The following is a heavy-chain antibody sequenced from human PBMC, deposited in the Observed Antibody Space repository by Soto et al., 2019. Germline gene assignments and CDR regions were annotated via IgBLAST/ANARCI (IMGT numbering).Heavy chain of an antibody. Sequence: SVKVSCKASGGTFSSYAISWVRQAPVQGLEWMGGIIPIFGTANYSQKFQGRVTITADKSTSTAYMELSSLRSEDTAVYYCATDVGVAARVMDVWGQGTTVTVSS. CDR2: IIPIFGTA. J-gene: IGHJ6*02. V-gene: IGHV1-69*06. D-gene: IGHD2-15*01. CDR1: GGTFSSYA. CDR3: ATDVGVAARVMDV.